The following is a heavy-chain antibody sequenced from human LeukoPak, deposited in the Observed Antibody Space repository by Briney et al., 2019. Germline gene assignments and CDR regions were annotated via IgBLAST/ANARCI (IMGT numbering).Heavy chain of an antibody. V-gene: IGHV3-21*01. D-gene: IGHD4-17*01. CDR1: GFTFSNYS. J-gene: IGHJ1*01. CDR3: AHTVTPRYFQF. Sequence: GGSLRLSCAASGFTFSNYSMAWVRQAPGKGLEWVSFISSSSSYVYYADSVRGRFTISGDNAKNSLYLQMNSLRTEDTALYYCAHTVTPRYFQFWGQGTLVTVSS. CDR2: ISSSSSYV.